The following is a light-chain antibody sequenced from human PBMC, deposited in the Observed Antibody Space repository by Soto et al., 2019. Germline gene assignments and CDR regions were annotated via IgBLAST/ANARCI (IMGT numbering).Light chain of an antibody. Sequence: QSVLTQPPSASGTPGQRVTISCSGSNSNIGSNTVNWYQQLPGTAPKLLIYYDNLRPSGVPDRISGSKSGTSASLAISGLQSDVEADYYCAAWDDSLNGRVFGTGTKLTVL. CDR3: AAWDDSLNGRV. V-gene: IGLV1-44*01. J-gene: IGLJ1*01. CDR1: NSNIGSNT. CDR2: YDN.